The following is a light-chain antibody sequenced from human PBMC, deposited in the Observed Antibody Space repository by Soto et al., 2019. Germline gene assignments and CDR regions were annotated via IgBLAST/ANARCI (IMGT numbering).Light chain of an antibody. J-gene: IGKJ2*01. CDR1: QSGSSN. Sequence: EIVMTQSPATLSVSPGERATLSCRASQSGSSNLAWYQQKPGQAPRLLIYGASTRATGIPARFSGSGSGTEFTRTIISLQSEDFAVYYCQQYNNWPPYTFGQGTKLEIK. CDR2: GAS. V-gene: IGKV3-15*01. CDR3: QQYNNWPPYT.